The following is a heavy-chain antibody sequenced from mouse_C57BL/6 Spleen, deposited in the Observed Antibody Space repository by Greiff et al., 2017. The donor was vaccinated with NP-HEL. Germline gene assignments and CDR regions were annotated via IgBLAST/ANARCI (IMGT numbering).Heavy chain of an antibody. D-gene: IGHD2-3*01. V-gene: IGHV1-72*01. Sequence: QVQLQQPGAELVKPGASVKLSCKASGYTFTSYWMHWVKQRPGRGLEWIGRIDPNSGGTKYNEKFKSKATLTVDKPSSTAYMQLSSLTSEDSAVYYCARSSFNGYYPYYYAMDYWGQGTSVTVSS. CDR1: GYTFTSYW. CDR3: ARSSFNGYYPYYYAMDY. CDR2: IDPNSGGT. J-gene: IGHJ4*01.